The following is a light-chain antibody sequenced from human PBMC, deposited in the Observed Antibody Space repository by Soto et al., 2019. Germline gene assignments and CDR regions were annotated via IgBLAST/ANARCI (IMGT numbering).Light chain of an antibody. CDR3: QQYNNWPPWT. CDR2: GAS. V-gene: IGKV3-15*01. CDR1: QSVSRN. Sequence: EIVMTQSPATLSVSPGERATLSCRASQSVSRNLAWYQQKPGQAPRLLIYGASTRDTGIPARFSGSGSGTEFTLTISSLQSEDFAVYYCQQYNNWPPWTFGQGTKVDIK. J-gene: IGKJ1*01.